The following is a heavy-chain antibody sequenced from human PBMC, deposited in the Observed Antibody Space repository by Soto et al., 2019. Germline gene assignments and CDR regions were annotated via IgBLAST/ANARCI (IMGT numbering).Heavy chain of an antibody. J-gene: IGHJ4*02. CDR3: ARESHYDSSGYYPDY. D-gene: IGHD3-22*01. Sequence: VGSLRLSCAASGFTFSSYAMHWVRQAPGKGLEWVAVISYDGSNKYYADSVKGRFTISRDNSKNTLYLQMNSLRAEDTAVYYCARESHYDSSGYYPDYWGQGTLVTVSS. V-gene: IGHV3-30-3*01. CDR1: GFTFSSYA. CDR2: ISYDGSNK.